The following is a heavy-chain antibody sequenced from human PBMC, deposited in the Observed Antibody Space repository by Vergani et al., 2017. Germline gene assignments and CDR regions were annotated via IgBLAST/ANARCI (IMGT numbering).Heavy chain of an antibody. J-gene: IGHJ6*03. V-gene: IGHV4-39*01. D-gene: IGHD1-26*01. CDR1: GDSINSSTYY. Sequence: QLQLQESGPGLVKPSETLSLTCTVSGDSINSSTYYWGWIRQTPEKGLEGIGSVYYTGSTYYNPSLTSRVTMSIDTSKNVFSLRMTSVTAADTAVYYCARQTEGDHYYYYSDAWAKGAAVTVSS. CDR2: VYYTGST. CDR3: ARQTEGDHYYYYSDA.